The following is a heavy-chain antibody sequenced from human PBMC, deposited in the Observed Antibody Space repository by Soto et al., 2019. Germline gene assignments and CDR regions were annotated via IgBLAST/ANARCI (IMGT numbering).Heavy chain of an antibody. V-gene: IGHV3-30-3*01. D-gene: IGHD2-2*01. CDR1: GFTFSSYA. CDR2: ISYDGSNK. CDR3: ARDRGSKSYYYYGMDV. Sequence: QVQLVESGGGVVQPGRSLRLSCAASGFTFSSYAMHWVRQAPGKGLAWVAVISYDGSNKYYADSVKGRFTISRDNSKNPLYVQINSLRAEDTAVYYCARDRGSKSYYYYGMDVWGQGTTVTVSS. J-gene: IGHJ6*02.